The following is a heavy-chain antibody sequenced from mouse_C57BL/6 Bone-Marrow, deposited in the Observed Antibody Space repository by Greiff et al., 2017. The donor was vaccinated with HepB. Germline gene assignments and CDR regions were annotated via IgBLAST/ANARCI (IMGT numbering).Heavy chain of an antibody. D-gene: IGHD1-1*01. V-gene: IGHV10-1*01. J-gene: IGHJ4*01. CDR2: IRSKSNNYAT. Sequence: EVKLVESGGGLVQPKGSLKLSCAASGFSFNTYAMNWVRQAPGKGLEWVARIRSKSNNYATYYADSVKDRFTISRDDSESMLYLQMNNLKTEDTAMYYCVTDYYGSSYEDYAMDYWGQGTSVTVSS. CDR1: GFSFNTYA. CDR3: VTDYYGSSYEDYAMDY.